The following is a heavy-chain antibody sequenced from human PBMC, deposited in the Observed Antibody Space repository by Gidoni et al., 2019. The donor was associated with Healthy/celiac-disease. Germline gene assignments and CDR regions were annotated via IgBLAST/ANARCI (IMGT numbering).Heavy chain of an antibody. CDR2: IKSKTDGGTT. CDR3: TTESWDYVWGRSLDAFDI. V-gene: IGHV3-15*01. Sequence: EVQLVESGGGLVKPGGYLRLSCAASGFTFSNAWMSWVRQAPGKGLEWVGRIKSKTDGGTTDYAAPVKGRFTISRDDSKNTLYLQMNSLKTEDTAVYYCTTESWDYVWGRSLDAFDIWGQGTMVTVSS. D-gene: IGHD3-16*01. CDR1: GFTFSNAW. J-gene: IGHJ3*02.